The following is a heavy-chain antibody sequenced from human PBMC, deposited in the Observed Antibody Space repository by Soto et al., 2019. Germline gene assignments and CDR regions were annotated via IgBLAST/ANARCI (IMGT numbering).Heavy chain of an antibody. CDR1: GYSFTSYW. V-gene: IGHV5-51*01. Sequence: GESLKISCKGSGYSFTSYWIGWVRQMPGKGLEWMGIIYPGDSDTRYSPSFQRQVTISADKSISTAYLQWSSLKASGTAMYYCARTSAAGKYYYGMDVWGQGNTVTVSS. D-gene: IGHD6-13*01. J-gene: IGHJ6*02. CDR2: IYPGDSDT. CDR3: ARTSAAGKYYYGMDV.